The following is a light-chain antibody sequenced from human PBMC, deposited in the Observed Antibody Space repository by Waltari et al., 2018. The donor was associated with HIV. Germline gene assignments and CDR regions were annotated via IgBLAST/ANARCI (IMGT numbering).Light chain of an antibody. Sequence: DIQMTQSPSSLSASLGDTVTITCRASQGISNHLAWFQQRPGKAPRSLIYAASSLQSGVPSRFSGSGFGTDFTLTITSLQPEDFATYYCQQYESYSITFGQGTRLEIK. CDR2: AAS. J-gene: IGKJ5*01. CDR3: QQYESYSIT. CDR1: QGISNH. V-gene: IGKV1-16*01.